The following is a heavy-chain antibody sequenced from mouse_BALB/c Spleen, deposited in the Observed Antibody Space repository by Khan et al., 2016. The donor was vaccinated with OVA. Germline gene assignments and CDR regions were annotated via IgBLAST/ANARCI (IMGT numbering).Heavy chain of an antibody. V-gene: IGHV5-12*02. CDR3: ARRRGLYDYDGFAY. CDR2: ISNGGGST. J-gene: IGHJ3*01. Sequence: EVELVESGGGLVQPGGSLKLSCATSGFTFSDYYMYWVRQTPEKRLEWVAYISNGGGSTYYPATVKDRFTISRDNAKNTLYLQLSRLKSDDTAMYSCARRRGLYDYDGFAYWGQGTLVTVSA. D-gene: IGHD2-4*01. CDR1: GFTFSDYY.